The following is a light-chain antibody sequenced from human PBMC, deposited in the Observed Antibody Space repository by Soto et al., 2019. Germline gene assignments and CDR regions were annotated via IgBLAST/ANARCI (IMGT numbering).Light chain of an antibody. CDR3: CSYAGSYTFYV. CDR2: DVS. CDR1: SSDVGGYNY. V-gene: IGLV2-11*01. J-gene: IGLJ1*01. Sequence: QSALTQPRSVSGSPGQSVTISCTGTSSDVGGYNYVSWYQQHPRKAPKVMIYDVSKRPSGVPDRFSGTKSGNTASLTTSGLQAEDEADYYCCSYAGSYTFYVFGTGTKLTVL.